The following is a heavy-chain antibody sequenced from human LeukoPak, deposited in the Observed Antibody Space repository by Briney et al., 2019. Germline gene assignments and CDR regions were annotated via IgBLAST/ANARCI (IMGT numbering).Heavy chain of an antibody. V-gene: IGHV4-61*05. CDR2: MSDTGRT. CDR3: ARTNYYGSGSYYFDY. J-gene: IGHJ4*02. CDR1: GGSISSSSYY. D-gene: IGHD3-10*01. Sequence: NPSETLSLTCTVSGGSISSSSYYWDWIRQPPGKGLEWIGYMSDTGRTNYNPSLKSRVTMSLDTSKNQFSLKLSSVTAADTAVYYCARTNYYGSGSYYFDYWGQGTLVTVS.